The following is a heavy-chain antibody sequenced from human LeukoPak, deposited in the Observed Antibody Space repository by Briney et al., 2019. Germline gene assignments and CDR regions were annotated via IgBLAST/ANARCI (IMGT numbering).Heavy chain of an antibody. J-gene: IGHJ4*02. D-gene: IGHD5-24*01. CDR1: GFTFSSYW. Sequence: GGSLRLSCAASGFTFSSYWMNWARQAPGKGLEWVASINHNGNVNYYVDSVKGRFTISRDNAKNSLYLQMSNLRAEDTAVYFCARSRDGYKRFDSWGQGTLVTVSS. CDR2: INHNGNVN. V-gene: IGHV3-7*03. CDR3: ARSRDGYKRFDS.